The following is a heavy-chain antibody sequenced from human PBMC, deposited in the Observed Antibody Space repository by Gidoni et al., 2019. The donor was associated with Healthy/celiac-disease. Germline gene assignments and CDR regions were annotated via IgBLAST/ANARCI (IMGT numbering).Heavy chain of an antibody. CDR2: ISSSSSTI. V-gene: IGHV3-48*02. CDR1: GFTFSSYS. Sequence: EVQLVESGGGLVQPGGSLRLSCAASGFTFSSYSMNWVRQAPGKGLEWVSYISSSSSTIYYADSVKGRFTISRDNAKNSLYLQMNSLRDEDTAVYYCAREYSSSSDYYYYYYMDVWGKGTTVTVSS. D-gene: IGHD6-6*01. CDR3: AREYSSSSDYYYYYYMDV. J-gene: IGHJ6*03.